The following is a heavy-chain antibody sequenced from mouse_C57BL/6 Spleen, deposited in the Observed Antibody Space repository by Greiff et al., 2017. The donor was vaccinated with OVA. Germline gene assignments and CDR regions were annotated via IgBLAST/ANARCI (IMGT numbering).Heavy chain of an antibody. J-gene: IGHJ4*01. CDR1: GYTFTSYW. D-gene: IGHD1-1*01. Sequence: VQLQQPGAELVRPGSSVKLSCKASGYTFTSYWMDWVKQRPGQGLEWIGNIYPSDSETHYNPKFKDKATLTVDKSSSTAYMQLSSLTSEDSAVYDCARPVVGPYAMDYWGQGTSVTVSS. CDR3: ARPVVGPYAMDY. V-gene: IGHV1-61*01. CDR2: IYPSDSET.